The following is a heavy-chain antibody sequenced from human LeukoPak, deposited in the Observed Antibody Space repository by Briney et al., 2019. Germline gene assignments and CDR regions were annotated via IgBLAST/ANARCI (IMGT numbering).Heavy chain of an antibody. CDR3: AKRANNDAFDI. D-gene: IGHD4/OR15-4a*01. CDR1: GFAFGSEA. J-gene: IGHJ3*02. V-gene: IGHV3-23*01. Sequence: GGSLRLSCAVSGFAFGSEAMSWVRQSPARGLEWVASISPGGGTTYYADYVKGRFIISRDNSNNTLFVQMNSLRAEDTAVYYCAKRANNDAFDIWGQGTMVTVSS. CDR2: ISPGGGTT.